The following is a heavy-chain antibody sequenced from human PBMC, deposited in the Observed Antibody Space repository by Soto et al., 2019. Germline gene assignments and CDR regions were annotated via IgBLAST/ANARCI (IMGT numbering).Heavy chain of an antibody. J-gene: IGHJ6*03. CDR3: ARESGGATATLDYYYFYMDV. D-gene: IGHD5-12*01. CDR1: GDSFNDYY. Sequence: QVQLVQSGAEERKPGASVTVSCRSSGDSFNDYYIHWVRQAPGQGLEWMGWIKPTSGVTKYAQKFQGWVSMTRDTSIRTVYMQLSRLRSDDTAVYYCARESGGATATLDYYYFYMDVWGTGTTVTVSS. CDR2: IKPTSGVT. V-gene: IGHV1-2*04.